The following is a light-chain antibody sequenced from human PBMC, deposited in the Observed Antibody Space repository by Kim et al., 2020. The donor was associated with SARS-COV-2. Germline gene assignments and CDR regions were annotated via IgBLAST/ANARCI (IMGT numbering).Light chain of an antibody. V-gene: IGKV2-28*01. CDR1: QSLLASNGYNY. CDR2: LGS. Sequence: DIMMTQSPLSLPVTPGEPASISCRSSQSLLASNGYNYLDWYLQKPGQSPQLLIYLGSNRASGVPDRFSGSGSRTDFTLKSSRVEAEDAGVYYCMQALRTPITFGQGTRLEI. CDR3: MQALRTPIT. J-gene: IGKJ5*01.